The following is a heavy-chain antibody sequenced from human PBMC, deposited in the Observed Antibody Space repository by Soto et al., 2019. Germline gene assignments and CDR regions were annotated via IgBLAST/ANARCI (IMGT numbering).Heavy chain of an antibody. Sequence: GESLKISCKASGYSFTSYWIGWVRQSPGKGLEWMGIIYPGDSATRYSPSFKGQVTISADESINTAYLQWRSLKASDSAIYYCARHGPEYSSGWPNYWGLGTLVTVS. D-gene: IGHD6-19*01. V-gene: IGHV5-51*01. CDR1: GYSFTSYW. J-gene: IGHJ4*02. CDR3: ARHGPEYSSGWPNY. CDR2: IYPGDSAT.